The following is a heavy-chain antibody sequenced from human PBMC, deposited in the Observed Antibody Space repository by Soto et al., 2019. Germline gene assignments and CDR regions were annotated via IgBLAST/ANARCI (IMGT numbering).Heavy chain of an antibody. CDR1: GFTFSSYA. Sequence: PGGSLRLSCAASGFTFSSYAMSWVRQAPGKGLEWVSAISGSGDSTYYADSVKGRFAISRDNSKNTLYLQMNSLRAEDTAVYYCQKDTFLDSSHSSGYYPWYYNGLHFWGQGTTVTVSS. J-gene: IGHJ6*02. V-gene: IGHV3-23*01. CDR2: ISGSGDST. D-gene: IGHD3-22*01. CDR3: QKDTFLDSSHSSGYYPWYYNGLHF.